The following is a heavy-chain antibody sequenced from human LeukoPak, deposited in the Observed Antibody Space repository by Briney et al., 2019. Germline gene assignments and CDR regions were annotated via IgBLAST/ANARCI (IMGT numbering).Heavy chain of an antibody. CDR3: ARETANCGGDCIDY. D-gene: IGHD2-21*02. Sequence: GGSLRLSCAVSGFIFSTYEMNWVRQAPGKGLEWISYINGDGNSIYYADSVKGRFITSRDNAKSSLFLQMNSLRVEDTAFYYCARETANCGGDCIDYWGQGTLVTVSS. V-gene: IGHV3-48*03. J-gene: IGHJ4*02. CDR1: GFIFSTYE. CDR2: INGDGNSI.